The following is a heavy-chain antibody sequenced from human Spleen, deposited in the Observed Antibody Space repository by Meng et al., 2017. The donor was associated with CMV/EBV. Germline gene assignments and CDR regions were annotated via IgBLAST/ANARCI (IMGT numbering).Heavy chain of an antibody. CDR1: GGSISSHGHY. D-gene: IGHD3-3*01. CDR3: ARDLEDNDIWSSKSSAWFDP. CDR2: VYHRGST. Sequence: SETLSLTCTVSGGSISSHGHYWTWIRHLPGKGLEWLGYVYHRGSTYYNPSLKSRLTISVDPSKNQFSLRLTAVTAADTGVYYCARDLEDNDIWSSKSSAWFDPWGQGTLVTVSS. J-gene: IGHJ5*02. V-gene: IGHV4-31*03.